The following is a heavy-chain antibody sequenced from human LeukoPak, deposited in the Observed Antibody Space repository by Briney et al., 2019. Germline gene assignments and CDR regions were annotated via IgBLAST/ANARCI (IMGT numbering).Heavy chain of an antibody. CDR1: GFTFSSYA. CDR3: AKVSDFWSGYQDY. D-gene: IGHD3-3*01. Sequence: GGSLRLSCAASGFTFSSYAMSWVRKAPGKGLEWVSVVSGSGGSTYYADSVKGRFTLSRDNSKNTLYLQINSLRAGDTAVYFCAKVSDFWSGYQDYWGQGALVSVSS. CDR2: VSGSGGST. J-gene: IGHJ4*02. V-gene: IGHV3-23*01.